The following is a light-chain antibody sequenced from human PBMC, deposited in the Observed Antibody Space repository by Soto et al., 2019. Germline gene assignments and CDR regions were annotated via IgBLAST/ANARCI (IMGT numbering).Light chain of an antibody. CDR2: DTA. J-gene: IGKJ1*01. CDR3: QQYNNWPQT. V-gene: IGKV3-20*01. CDR1: QSVNSNY. Sequence: EIVLMQSPGTLSLSPGEGATLSCRASQSVNSNYLAWYQQKPGQAPTVLIFDTARRATGVPDRFSGSGSGTDFTLTISRLEPDDFAEYHCQQYNNWPQTFGQGTKV.